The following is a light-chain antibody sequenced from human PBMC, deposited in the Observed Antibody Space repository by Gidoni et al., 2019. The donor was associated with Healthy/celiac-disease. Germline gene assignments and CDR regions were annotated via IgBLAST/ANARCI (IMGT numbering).Light chain of an antibody. V-gene: IGKV4-1*01. CDR2: WAS. CDR3: QQYYSTPLT. CDR1: QSVLYSSNNKNY. J-gene: IGKJ4*01. Sequence: DIVMTQSPASLAVSLGERATINCKSSQSVLYSSNNKNYLAWYQQKPGHPPKLLIYWASTRESGVPDRFSGSGSGTDFTLTISSLQAEDVAVYYCQQYYSTPLTFGGGTKVEIK.